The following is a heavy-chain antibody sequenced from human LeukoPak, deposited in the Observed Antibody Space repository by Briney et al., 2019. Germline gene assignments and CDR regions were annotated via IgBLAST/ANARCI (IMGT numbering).Heavy chain of an antibody. V-gene: IGHV1-18*01. CDR3: ALRKRYGDYRAEYFQH. Sequence: ASVKVSCKASGYTFTSYGISWVRQAPGQGLEWMGWISAYNGNTNYAQKLQGRVTMTTDTSTSTAYMELRSLRSDDTAVYYCALRKRYGDYRAEYFQHWGQGTLVTVSS. CDR1: GYTFTSYG. J-gene: IGHJ1*01. D-gene: IGHD4-17*01. CDR2: ISAYNGNT.